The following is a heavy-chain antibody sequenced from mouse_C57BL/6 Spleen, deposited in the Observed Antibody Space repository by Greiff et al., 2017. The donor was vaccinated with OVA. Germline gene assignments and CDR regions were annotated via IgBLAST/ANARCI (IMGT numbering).Heavy chain of an antibody. J-gene: IGHJ2*01. CDR2: IDPSDSYT. D-gene: IGHD2-5*01. V-gene: IGHV1-50*01. Sequence: QVQLQQPGAELVKPGASVKLSCKASGYTFTSYWMQWVKQRPGQGLEWIGEIDPSDSYTNYNQKFKGKATLTVDTSSRTAYMQLSSLTSEDSAVYYCARRRSNLYFDYWGQGTTLTVSS. CDR1: GYTFTSYW. CDR3: ARRRSNLYFDY.